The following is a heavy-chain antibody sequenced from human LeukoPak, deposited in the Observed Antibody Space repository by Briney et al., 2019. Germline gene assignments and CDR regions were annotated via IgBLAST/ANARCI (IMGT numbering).Heavy chain of an antibody. CDR1: GYTFTGYY. V-gene: IGHV1-2*02. D-gene: IGHD3-22*01. CDR2: INPNSGGT. J-gene: IGHJ4*02. CDR3: ARGYDSSGGLGY. Sequence: GASVKVSCKASGYTFTGYYMHWVRQAPGQGLEWMGRINPNSGGTNYAQKFQGRVTMTRDASISTAYMESSRMRFHDTAVYYCARGYDSSGGLGYWGQGTLVTVSS.